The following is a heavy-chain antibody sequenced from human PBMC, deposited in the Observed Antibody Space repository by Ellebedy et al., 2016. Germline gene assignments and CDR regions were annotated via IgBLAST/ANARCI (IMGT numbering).Heavy chain of an antibody. J-gene: IGHJ4*02. Sequence: GGSLRLXXAASGFTFTDHGMHWVRQAPGKGPEWVALISYDGINKYYADSVKGRFTISRDNSKNTLFLQMNSLRVEDTAVYYCANWAGVTPNFEGPFDYWGQGTLVTVST. D-gene: IGHD2-21*02. CDR2: ISYDGINK. V-gene: IGHV3-30*18. CDR1: GFTFTDHG. CDR3: ANWAGVTPNFEGPFDY.